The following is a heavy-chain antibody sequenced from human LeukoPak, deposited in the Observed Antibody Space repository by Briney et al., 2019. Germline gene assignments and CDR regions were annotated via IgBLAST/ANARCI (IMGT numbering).Heavy chain of an antibody. Sequence: GGSLRLSCAASGFTVSNSYMNWVRQAPGKGLEWVSIIYASGSTYYAGSVEGRFTISRDNSKNTLYLQMNSLRVEDTAVYYCAREEEMVKAFGPWGQGTLVTVPS. J-gene: IGHJ5*02. D-gene: IGHD2-8*01. CDR2: IYASGST. CDR3: AREEEMVKAFGP. CDR1: GFTVSNSY. V-gene: IGHV3-53*01.